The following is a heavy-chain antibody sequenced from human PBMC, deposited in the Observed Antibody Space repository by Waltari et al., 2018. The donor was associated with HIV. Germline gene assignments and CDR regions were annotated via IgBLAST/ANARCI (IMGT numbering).Heavy chain of an antibody. V-gene: IGHV1-2*02. Sequence: QVQLVQSGAAVKKPGASVRISCKASGYTFTGYYMHWVGQAPGQGLEWMEWINPDNGGTKYAQKFQGRVTMTRDTSISTAYMELSRLRSDDTAVYYCARDICNGGSCYSYYFDYWGQGTLVTVSS. CDR1: GYTFTGYY. CDR3: ARDICNGGSCYSYYFDY. D-gene: IGHD2-15*01. CDR2: INPDNGGT. J-gene: IGHJ4*02.